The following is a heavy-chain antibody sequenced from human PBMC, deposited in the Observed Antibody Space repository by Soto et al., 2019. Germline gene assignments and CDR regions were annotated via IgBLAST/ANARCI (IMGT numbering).Heavy chain of an antibody. J-gene: IGHJ5*02. CDR2: IYHGGST. CDR1: GGSISSGAYS. Sequence: SETLSLTCAVSGGSISSGAYSWSWIRQPPGKGLEWIGYIYHGGSTYYNPSLKSRVTISVDRSKNQFSLKLSSVTAADTAVYYCARELLEWGGWFDTWGQGTPVTVSS. V-gene: IGHV4-30-2*01. CDR3: ARELLEWGGWFDT. D-gene: IGHD3-3*01.